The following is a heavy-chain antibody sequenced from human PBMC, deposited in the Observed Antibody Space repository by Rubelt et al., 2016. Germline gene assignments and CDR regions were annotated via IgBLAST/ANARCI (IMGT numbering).Heavy chain of an antibody. V-gene: IGHV3-23*01. CDR1: GFTFSSYA. D-gene: IGHD3-22*01. CDR3: AKDSITMIVVVIPADAFDI. J-gene: IGHJ3*02. Sequence: EVQLLESGGGLVQPGGSLRLSCAASGFTFSSYAMSWVRQAPGKGLEWVSAISGSGGSTYYADSVKGRFTSSRDNSKNTLYLQMNSLRAEDTAVYYCAKDSITMIVVVIPADAFDIWGQGTMVTVSS. CDR2: ISGSGGST.